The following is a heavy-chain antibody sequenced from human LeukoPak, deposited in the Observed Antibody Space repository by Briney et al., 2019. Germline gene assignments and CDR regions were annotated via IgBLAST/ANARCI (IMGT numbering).Heavy chain of an antibody. CDR1: VGSISSYY. D-gene: IGHD3-10*01. CDR3: TSHYGSGFDS. Sequence: PSETLSLTCTVSVGSISSYYWSWIRQPPGKGLEWIGYIYYSGSTNYNPSLKSRVTISIDTPKNQFSLKLSSVTAADTAMYYCTSHYGSGFDSWGQGTLVTVSS. CDR2: IYYSGST. J-gene: IGHJ4*02. V-gene: IGHV4-59*01.